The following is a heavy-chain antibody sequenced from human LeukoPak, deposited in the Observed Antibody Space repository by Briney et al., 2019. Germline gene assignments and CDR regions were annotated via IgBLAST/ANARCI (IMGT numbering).Heavy chain of an antibody. V-gene: IGHV4-34*01. J-gene: IGHJ4*02. CDR2: INHSGST. CDR1: GGSFSGYY. D-gene: IGHD4-17*01. Sequence: PSETLSLTCAVYGGSFSGYYWSWIRQPPGKGLEWIGEINHSGSTNYNPSLKSRVTISVDTSKNQFSLKLSSVTAADTAVYYCAREGRGDYGDYYLGFWGQGTLVTVSS. CDR3: AREGRGDYGDYYLGF.